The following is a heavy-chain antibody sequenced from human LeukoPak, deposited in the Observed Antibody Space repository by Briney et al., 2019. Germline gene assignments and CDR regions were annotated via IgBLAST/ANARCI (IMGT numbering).Heavy chain of an antibody. CDR1: GGTSSSYA. J-gene: IGHJ4*02. CDR2: IIPIFGTA. CDR3: ASYPLNDCSSTNCPPGG. D-gene: IGHD2-2*01. V-gene: IGHV1-69*05. Sequence: SVKVSCKASGGTSSSYAISWVRQAPGQGLEWMGGIIPIFGTANYAQKFQGRVAMTRDTSTSTVYMELSSLRSEDTAVYYCASYPLNDCSSTNCPPGGWGQGTLVTVSS.